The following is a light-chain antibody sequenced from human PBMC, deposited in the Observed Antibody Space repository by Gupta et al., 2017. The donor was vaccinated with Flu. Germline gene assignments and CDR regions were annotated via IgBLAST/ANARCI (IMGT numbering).Light chain of an antibody. Sequence: DIQMTQSPSSLSASVGDRVTITCQASQDIRKHLNWYQQRPGNPPKLLISDASNLETGVPSRFTGSGCGTDFTFTINSLPPEDFEIYYCHHHDTLPQPFGPGIKV. J-gene: IGKJ3*01. V-gene: IGKV1-33*01. CDR1: QDIRKH. CDR2: DAS. CDR3: HHHDTLPQP.